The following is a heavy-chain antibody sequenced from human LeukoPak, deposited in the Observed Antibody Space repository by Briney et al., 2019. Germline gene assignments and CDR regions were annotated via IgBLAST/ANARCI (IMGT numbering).Heavy chain of an antibody. CDR1: GFTFSSYG. J-gene: IGHJ4*02. CDR3: AKAPPNCNTVSCYADY. Sequence: GVSLRLSCAASGFTFSSYGMHWVRQAPGKGLEWVAIISYDGSNKYYADSVKGRFTISRDDSKNTLYLQMNSLRAEDTAVYYCAKAPPNCNTVSCYADYWGQGTLVTVSS. CDR2: ISYDGSNK. V-gene: IGHV3-30*18. D-gene: IGHD2-2*01.